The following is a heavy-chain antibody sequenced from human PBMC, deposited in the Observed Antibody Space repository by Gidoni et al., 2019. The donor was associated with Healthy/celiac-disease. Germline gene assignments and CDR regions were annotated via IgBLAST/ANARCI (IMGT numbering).Heavy chain of an antibody. CDR1: GGSISSYY. D-gene: IGHD6-19*01. CDR3: ARSPWLDRFDY. J-gene: IGHJ4*02. CDR2: IYYSGST. V-gene: IGHV4-59*08. Sequence: QVHLQESGQGLVKPSETLSLTCTVSGGSISSYYWSWIRQPPGKGLEWIGYIYYSGSTNYNPSFKSRVTISVDTSKNQFSLKLSSVTAADTAVYYCARSPWLDRFDYWGQGTLVTVSS.